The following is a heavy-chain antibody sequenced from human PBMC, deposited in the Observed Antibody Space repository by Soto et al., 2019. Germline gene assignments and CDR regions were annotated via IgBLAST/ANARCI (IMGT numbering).Heavy chain of an antibody. CDR1: GGSVSSSNW. J-gene: IGHJ5*01. CDR3: ARESPPTHYYDSSGYYNNWFDP. Sequence: SETLSLTCAVSGGSVSSSNWWSWVRQPPGKGLERIGEIYHSGSTNYNPSLKSRVTISVDKSKNQFSLKLSSVTAADTAVYYCARESPPTHYYDSSGYYNNWFDPWGQGTLVTVSS. D-gene: IGHD3-22*01. V-gene: IGHV4-4*02. CDR2: IYHSGST.